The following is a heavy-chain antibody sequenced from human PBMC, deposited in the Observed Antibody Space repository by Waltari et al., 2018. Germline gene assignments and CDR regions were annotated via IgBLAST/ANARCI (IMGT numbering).Heavy chain of an antibody. CDR3: ARYIVGTMVDY. J-gene: IGHJ4*02. V-gene: IGHV4-39*01. CDR2: IYSGVAT. D-gene: IGHD2-21*01. Sequence: QLELQESGPGLVKPSETLSLTCIVSGASISISSRDYWGWIRQPPGKGLEWIGSIYSGVATHYNPSLTSRVTWSVDTSKNQFSLRLRSVTAADTAVYYCARYIVGTMVDYWSPGTLVTVSS. CDR1: GASISISSRDY.